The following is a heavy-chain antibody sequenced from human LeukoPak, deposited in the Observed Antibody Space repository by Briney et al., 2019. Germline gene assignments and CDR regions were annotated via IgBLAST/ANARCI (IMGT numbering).Heavy chain of an antibody. J-gene: IGHJ4*02. D-gene: IGHD3-3*01. CDR2: IKLDGSEK. CDR3: ARDQYDTWSRRGNFDS. V-gene: IGHV3-7*03. Sequence: GGSLRLSCVASGFTFGKYWMSWVRQAPGKGLEWVANIKLDGSEKNYVDSVKGRFTIAGDNTKNSLYLQMNSLRVEDTAVFYCARDQYDTWSRRGNFDSWGQGTLVIVSS. CDR1: GFTFGKYW.